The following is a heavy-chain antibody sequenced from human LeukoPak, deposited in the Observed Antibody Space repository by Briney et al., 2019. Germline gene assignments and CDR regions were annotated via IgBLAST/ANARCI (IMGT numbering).Heavy chain of an antibody. J-gene: IGHJ5*02. CDR3: ARVSGYNGNYGGSAP. Sequence: SQTLSLTCTVSGGSISSGGYYWGWIRQHPGKGLEWIGYIYYSGSTNYNPSLKSRVTISVDTSKNQFSLKLSSVTAADTAVYYWARVSGYNGNYGGSAPGGQEPLVTVSS. D-gene: IGHD1-7*01. V-gene: IGHV4-61*08. CDR1: GGSISSGGYY. CDR2: IYYSGST.